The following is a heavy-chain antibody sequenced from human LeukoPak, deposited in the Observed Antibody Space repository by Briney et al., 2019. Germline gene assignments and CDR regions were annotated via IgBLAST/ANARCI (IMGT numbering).Heavy chain of an antibody. CDR2: INSDGSTT. CDR1: GFTLSPYW. V-gene: IGHV3-74*01. J-gene: IGHJ6*03. Sequence: GGSLRLSCAASGFTLSPYWMHWVRQAPGKGLLWVSRINSDGSTTDYADSVQGRFTISRDNAKNTLYLQMNSLRAEDTAAYYCARGLKAGVDNYYYMDVWGKGTTVTVSS. D-gene: IGHD3-10*01. CDR3: ARGLKAGVDNYYYMDV.